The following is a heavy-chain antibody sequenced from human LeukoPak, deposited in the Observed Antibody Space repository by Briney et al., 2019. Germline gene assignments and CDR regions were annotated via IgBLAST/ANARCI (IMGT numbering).Heavy chain of an antibody. CDR3: ARDPRVVGATNDY. J-gene: IGHJ4*02. CDR2: ISSSSVNI. Sequence: PGGSLRLSCAASGFTFSSYSMNWVRQAPGQGLEWVSYISSSSVNIYYADSVKGRFTISRDNAKDSLYLQMDSLRAEGTAVYYCARDPRVVGATNDYWGQGTLVTVSS. D-gene: IGHD1-26*01. V-gene: IGHV3-48*01. CDR1: GFTFSSYS.